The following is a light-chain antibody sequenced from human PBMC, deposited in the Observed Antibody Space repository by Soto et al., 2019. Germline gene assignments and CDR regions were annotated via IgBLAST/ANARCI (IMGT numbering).Light chain of an antibody. V-gene: IGKV3-20*01. CDR2: GAS. CDR1: QSVSSSY. J-gene: IGKJ2*01. Sequence: EIVLTQSPGTLSLSPGERVTLSCRASQSVSSSYLAWYQQKPGQAPRLLIYGASSRATGIPDRFSGSGSGTDFTLTISRLEPEDSAVYYCQQYDSSPYTFGQGTKLEIK. CDR3: QQYDSSPYT.